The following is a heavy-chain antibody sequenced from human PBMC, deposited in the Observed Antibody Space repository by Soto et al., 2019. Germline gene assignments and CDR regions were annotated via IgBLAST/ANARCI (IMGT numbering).Heavy chain of an antibody. D-gene: IGHD1-7*01. CDR1: GFTVSSNY. CDR3: ARGNWDYYFDY. Sequence: EVQLVESGGGLVQPGGSLRLACAASGFTVSSNYMSWVRQAPGKGLEWVSVIYSGGSTYYADSVKGRFTISRDNSKNTLYLQMNSLRAEDTAVYYCARGNWDYYFDYWGQGTLVTVSS. V-gene: IGHV3-66*01. J-gene: IGHJ4*02. CDR2: IYSGGST.